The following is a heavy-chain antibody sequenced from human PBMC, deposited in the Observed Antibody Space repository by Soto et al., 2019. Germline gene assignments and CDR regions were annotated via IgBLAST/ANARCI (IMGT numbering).Heavy chain of an antibody. CDR3: ARDDDRPDNGLDM. J-gene: IGHJ3*02. D-gene: IGHD2-8*01. V-gene: IGHV3-33*05. Sequence: QVQLVESGGGVVQPGRSLRLSCAASGFTFSKYGMHWVRQAPGKGLEWVAVILNDGGDQRYGDSVKGRFTISRDNSKNTLYLQINSLRVEDTAVYYCARDDDRPDNGLDMWGQGTMVTVSS. CDR2: ILNDGGDQ. CDR1: GFTFSKYG.